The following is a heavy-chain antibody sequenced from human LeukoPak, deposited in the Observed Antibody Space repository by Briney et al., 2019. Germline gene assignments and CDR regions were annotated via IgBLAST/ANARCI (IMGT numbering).Heavy chain of an antibody. V-gene: IGHV1-18*01. Sequence: ASVKVSCKASGYTFINYAISWVRQAPGQGLEWMGWISAYNANTHYAQKVQGRVTVTTDTSTSTAYMELRSLRSDDTAVCYCARASGDSSGLSKDYYYAMDVWGQGTTVTVSS. D-gene: IGHD6-19*01. CDR1: GYTFINYA. J-gene: IGHJ6*02. CDR2: ISAYNANT. CDR3: ARASGDSSGLSKDYYYAMDV.